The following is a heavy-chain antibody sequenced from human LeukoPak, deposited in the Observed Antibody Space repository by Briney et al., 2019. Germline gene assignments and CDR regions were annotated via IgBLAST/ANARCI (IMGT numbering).Heavy chain of an antibody. D-gene: IGHD3-3*01. J-gene: IGHJ6*03. Sequence: GASVKVSCKASGGTFSSYAISWVRQAPGQGLEWMGGIIPIFGTANYAQKFQGRVTITADESTSTAYMEPSSLRSEGTAVYYCAGDFRSGYRYYYYYMDVWGKGTTVTVSS. CDR2: IIPIFGTA. CDR1: GGTFSSYA. V-gene: IGHV1-69*01. CDR3: AGDFRSGYRYYYYYMDV.